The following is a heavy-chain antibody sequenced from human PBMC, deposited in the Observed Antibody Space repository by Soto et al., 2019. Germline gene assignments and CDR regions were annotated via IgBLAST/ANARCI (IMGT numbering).Heavy chain of an antibody. J-gene: IGHJ4*02. CDR3: ARDKYSGSYGFDY. D-gene: IGHD1-26*01. Sequence: QVQLVESGGGVVQPGRSLRLSCAASRFTFSSYGMHWVRQAPGKGLEWVAVIWYDGSNKYYADSVKGRFTISRDNSKNTLYLQMNSLRAEDTAVYYCARDKYSGSYGFDYWGQGTLVTVSS. V-gene: IGHV3-33*01. CDR1: RFTFSSYG. CDR2: IWYDGSNK.